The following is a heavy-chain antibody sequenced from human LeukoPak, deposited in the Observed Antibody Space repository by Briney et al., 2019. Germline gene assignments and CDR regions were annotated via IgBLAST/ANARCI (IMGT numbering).Heavy chain of an antibody. CDR1: GGTFISYA. Sequence: SVTLSLTSSGGTFISYAISWVRQAPGQGLEWMGGIIPIFGTANYAQKFQGRVTITADESTSTAYMELSSLRSEDTAVYYCARAFWTKLGYCSSASCPTYYYYYYGMDVWGQGRTVTVSS. CDR3: ARAFWTKLGYCSSASCPTYYYYYYGMDV. CDR2: IIPIFGTA. V-gene: IGHV1-69*13. D-gene: IGHD2-2*01. J-gene: IGHJ6*01.